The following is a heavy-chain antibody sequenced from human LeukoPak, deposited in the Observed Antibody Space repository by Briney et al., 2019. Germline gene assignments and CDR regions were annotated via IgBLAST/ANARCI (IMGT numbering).Heavy chain of an antibody. D-gene: IGHD1-26*01. Sequence: SSETLSLTCAVSGASFNGHYWAWIRQPPGKGLECIGEINHGGRTTYYPSLKSRVTISVDTSKNQFSLNLTSVTAADTAVYYCARGQVNIVGAATLLDSWGQGTPVIVSS. CDR1: GASFNGHY. J-gene: IGHJ4*02. CDR3: ARGQVNIVGAATLLDS. CDR2: INHGGRT. V-gene: IGHV4-34*01.